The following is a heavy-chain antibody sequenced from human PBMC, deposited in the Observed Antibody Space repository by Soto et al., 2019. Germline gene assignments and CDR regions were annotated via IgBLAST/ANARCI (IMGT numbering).Heavy chain of an antibody. V-gene: IGHV1-8*01. J-gene: IGHJ6*02. Sequence: SVKISCKSSGCTFTSYDINLVRRTTGQGLEWMGWMNPNSGNTGYAQKFQGRVTMTRNTSISTAYMELSSLRSEDTAVYYCARDRKGMDVWGQGTTVTVSS. CDR1: GCTFTSYD. CDR3: ARDRKGMDV. CDR2: MNPNSGNT.